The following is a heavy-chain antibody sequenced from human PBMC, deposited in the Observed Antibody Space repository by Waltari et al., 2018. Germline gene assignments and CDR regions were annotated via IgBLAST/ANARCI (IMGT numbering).Heavy chain of an antibody. V-gene: IGHV4-61*02. CDR3: ARERTRGFWNTFRQLLCDN. CDR2: TKVGLEV. Sequence: QVQLQESGRGLVKPSQPLSLTCTVSGESIRNGDFHWSWVRQSPGKGLEWIGRTKVGLEVHESPYLKGWIMITEDPAKKQLAQELKVVTATETAVYFCARERTRGFWNTFRQLLCDNWGPGALVTVSS. CDR1: GESIRNGDFH. D-gene: IGHD3-3*01. J-gene: IGHJ4*02.